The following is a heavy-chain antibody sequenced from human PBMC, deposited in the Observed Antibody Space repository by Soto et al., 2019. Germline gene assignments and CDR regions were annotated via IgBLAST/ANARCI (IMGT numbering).Heavy chain of an antibody. J-gene: IGHJ6*03. CDR3: ARFPLTNEYRHYYCMDV. D-gene: IGHD2-8*01. CDR2: VYNSGSS. CDR1: GGSIGGDS. Sequence: QVHLQESGPGLVQPSETLSLTCTVSGGSIGGDSWSWIRQPPGKGLGWIGYVYNSGSSNFNPSLKRRVTISTDTSENQFSLKLTSVTAADTAVYYCARFPLTNEYRHYYCMDVWGKGTTVTVSS. V-gene: IGHV4-59*13.